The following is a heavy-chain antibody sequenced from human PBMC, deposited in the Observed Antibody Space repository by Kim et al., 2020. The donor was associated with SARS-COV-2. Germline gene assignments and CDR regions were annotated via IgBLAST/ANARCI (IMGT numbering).Heavy chain of an antibody. CDR3: SRSTTVVSLPDY. D-gene: IGHD4-17*01. CDR1: GFSFGDYT. J-gene: IGHJ4*02. Sequence: GGSLRLSCRGSGFSFGDYTMAWVRQAPGEGLEWVGFIRSQAYGGTSEYAASVKGRFTLSRDDSKNTGYLQMNSLKAEDTAVYYCSRSTTVVSLPDYWGQGTLVTASS. V-gene: IGHV3-49*04. CDR2: IRSQAYGGTS.